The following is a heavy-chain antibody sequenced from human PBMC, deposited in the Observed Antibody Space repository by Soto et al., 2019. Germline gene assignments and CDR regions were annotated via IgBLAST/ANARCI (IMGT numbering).Heavy chain of an antibody. D-gene: IGHD3-3*01. CDR2: IKKDGSEK. J-gene: IGHJ6*02. V-gene: IGHV3-7*01. CDR1: GFAFSSYW. CDR3: TSQLRFLERLPQAGGMDV. Sequence: PGGSLRLSCAASGFAFSSYWMNWVRQAPGKGLEWVANIKKDGSEKYYVDSVKGRFTISRDNAKNSLYLQMNSLRGEDTAVYYCTSQLRFLERLPQAGGMDVWGQGTTVTVSS.